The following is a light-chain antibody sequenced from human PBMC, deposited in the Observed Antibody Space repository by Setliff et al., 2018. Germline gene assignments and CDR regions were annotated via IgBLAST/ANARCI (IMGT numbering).Light chain of an antibody. CDR2: RNN. CDR1: SSNIGSNT. V-gene: IGLV1-44*01. J-gene: IGLJ1*01. Sequence: QSALVQPPSASGTPGQRVTISCSGSSSNIGSNTVNWYQQFPGTAPKLLIYRNNQRPSGVPDRFSGSKSATSASLAISGLQAEDEADYYCAAWDDSLNGRYVFGTGTKVTVL. CDR3: AAWDDSLNGRYV.